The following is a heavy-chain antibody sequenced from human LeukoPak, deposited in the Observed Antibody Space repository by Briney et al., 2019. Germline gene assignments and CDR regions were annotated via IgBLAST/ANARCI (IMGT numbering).Heavy chain of an antibody. CDR2: ISSNGGST. D-gene: IGHD2-2*01. J-gene: IGHJ4*02. CDR3: ARDAGECSSTSCYLNEFDY. CDR1: GFTFSSYA. Sequence: GGSLRLSCAASGFTFSSYAMHWVRQAPGKGLEYVSAISSNGGSTYYANSVKGRFTISRDNSKNTLYLQMGSLRAEDMAVYYCARDAGECSSTSCYLNEFDYWGQGTLVTVSS. V-gene: IGHV3-64*01.